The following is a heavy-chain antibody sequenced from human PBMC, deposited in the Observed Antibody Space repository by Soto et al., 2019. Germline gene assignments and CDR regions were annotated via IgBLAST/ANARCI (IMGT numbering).Heavy chain of an antibody. CDR2: IDPSDSYT. V-gene: IGHV5-10-1*01. D-gene: IGHD6-19*01. J-gene: IGHJ4*02. CDR3: ARHSGPYSSTSPVGY. Sequence: GESLKISCKGSGYSFTSYWISWVRQMPGKGLEWMGRIDPSDSYTTYSPSFQGHVTISVDKSVSTAYLQWSSLKASDTAMYYCARHSGPYSSTSPVGYWGQGTLVTVSS. CDR1: GYSFTSYW.